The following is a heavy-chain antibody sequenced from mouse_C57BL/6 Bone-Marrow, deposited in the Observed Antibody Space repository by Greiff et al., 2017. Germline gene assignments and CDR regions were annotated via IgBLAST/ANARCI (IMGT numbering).Heavy chain of an antibody. CDR2: IDPANGNT. V-gene: IGHV14-3*01. CDR3: ARSDYYGSSYGAMDY. D-gene: IGHD1-1*01. CDR1: GFNIKNTY. J-gene: IGHJ4*01. Sequence: EVKLVESVAELVRPGASVKLSCTASGFNIKNTYMHWVKQRPEQGLEWIGRIDPANGNTKYAPKFQGKATITADTSSNTAYLQLSSLTSEDTAIYYCARSDYYGSSYGAMDYWGQGTSVTVSS.